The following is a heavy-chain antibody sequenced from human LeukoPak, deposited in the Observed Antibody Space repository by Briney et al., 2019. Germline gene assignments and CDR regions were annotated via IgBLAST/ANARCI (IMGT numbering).Heavy chain of an antibody. CDR1: GFTSSSYA. J-gene: IGHJ4*02. Sequence: GRSLRLSCAASGFTSSSYAMSWVRQAPGKGLEWVSAISGSGGSTYYADSVKGRFTISRDNSKNTLYLQMNSLRAEDTAVYYCAKALIRYSYGESFDYWGQGTLVTVSS. D-gene: IGHD5-18*01. CDR2: ISGSGGST. CDR3: AKALIRYSYGESFDY. V-gene: IGHV3-23*01.